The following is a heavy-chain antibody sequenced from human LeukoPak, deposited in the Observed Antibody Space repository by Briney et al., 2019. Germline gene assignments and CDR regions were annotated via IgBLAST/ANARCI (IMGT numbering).Heavy chain of an antibody. CDR3: ARGDSSGWGLDY. J-gene: IGHJ4*02. V-gene: IGHV3-74*01. CDR2: INTDGSST. Sequence: PGGSLRLSCAASGFIFSSYWMHWVRHAPGKGLAWVSRINTDGSSTSYADSVKGRFTISRDNAKNTLYLQMNSLRAEDTAVYYCARGDSSGWGLDYWGLGTLVTVSS. D-gene: IGHD6-19*01. CDR1: GFIFSSYW.